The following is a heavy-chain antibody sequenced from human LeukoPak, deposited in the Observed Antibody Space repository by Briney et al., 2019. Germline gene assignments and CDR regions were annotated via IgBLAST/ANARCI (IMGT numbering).Heavy chain of an antibody. D-gene: IGHD2-15*01. Sequence: GGSLRLSCAASGFTFSNSWMSWVRQAPGKGLEWVSSFTSRSGTIYYADSVKGRFTISRDNAKNSLFLQMSSLRVEDTAVYYCAKGLIGYCSGGSCYSPDYWGQGTLVAVSS. V-gene: IGHV3-21*01. J-gene: IGHJ4*02. CDR2: FTSRSGTI. CDR3: AKGLIGYCSGGSCYSPDY. CDR1: GFTFSNSW.